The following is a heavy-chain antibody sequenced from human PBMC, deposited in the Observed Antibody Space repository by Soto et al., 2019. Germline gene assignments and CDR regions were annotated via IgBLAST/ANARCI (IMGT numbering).Heavy chain of an antibody. CDR1: GGSFSGYY. V-gene: IGHV4-34*01. CDR3: AKGRRRGHGMDV. J-gene: IGHJ6*02. Sequence: QVQLQQWGAGLLKPSETLSLTCAVYGGSFSGYYWSWIRQPPGKGLEWIGEINHSGSPNYNPSLKSRXXIXVXXSKTQFSLKLSSVTAADTAVYYCAKGRRRGHGMDVWGQGTTVTVSS. CDR2: INHSGSP. D-gene: IGHD3-10*01.